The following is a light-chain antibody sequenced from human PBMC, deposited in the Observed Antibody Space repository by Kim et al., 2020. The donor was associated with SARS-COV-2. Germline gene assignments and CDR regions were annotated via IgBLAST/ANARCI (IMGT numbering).Light chain of an antibody. Sequence: SYELTQPPSVSVSPGQTASITCSGDKLGDKYACWYQQKPGQSPVLVIYQDSKRPSGIPERFSGSNSGNTATLTISGTPAMDEADYYCQAWDSSPVVFGGG. CDR1: KLGDKY. CDR3: QAWDSSPVV. V-gene: IGLV3-1*01. J-gene: IGLJ2*01. CDR2: QDS.